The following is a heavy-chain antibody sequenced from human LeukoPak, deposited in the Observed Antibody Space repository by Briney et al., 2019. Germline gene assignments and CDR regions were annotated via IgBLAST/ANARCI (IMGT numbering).Heavy chain of an antibody. CDR1: GFTFSSYA. CDR2: ISSSSSYI. D-gene: IGHD3-3*01. CDR3: ARGRGFGDFWSGGDAFDI. V-gene: IGHV3-21*01. Sequence: PGGSLRLSCAASGFTFSSYAMSWVRQAPGKGLEWVSSISSSSSYIYYADSVKGRFTISRDNAKNSLYLQMNSLRAEDTAVYYCARGRGFGDFWSGGDAFDIWGQGTMVTVSS. J-gene: IGHJ3*02.